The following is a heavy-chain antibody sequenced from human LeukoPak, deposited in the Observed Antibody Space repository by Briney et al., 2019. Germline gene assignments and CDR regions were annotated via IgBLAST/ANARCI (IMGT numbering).Heavy chain of an antibody. CDR3: ARGHCSGDSCYPTYGMDV. V-gene: IGHV4-61*01. J-gene: IGHJ6*02. D-gene: IGHD2-15*01. CDR1: GRSVSRTFYY. Sequence: SEPLSLTCTVSGRSVSRTFYYWSWIRQPPGKGLEWIGYIYYSGTTNYNPSLKSRVTISVDTSKNQFSLKLSSVTAADTAVYYCARGHCSGDSCYPTYGMDVWGQGTTVTVSS. CDR2: IYYSGTT.